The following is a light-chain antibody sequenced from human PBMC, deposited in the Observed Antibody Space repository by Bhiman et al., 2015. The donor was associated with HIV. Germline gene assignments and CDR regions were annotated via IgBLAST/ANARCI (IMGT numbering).Light chain of an antibody. CDR1: SSNIGSNT. V-gene: IGLV1-44*01. Sequence: QSVLTQPPSASGSPGQRVTISCSGSSSNIGSNTVNWYQQLPGTAPKLHIYRNNQRPSGVPDRFSGSKSGTSASLAISGLQAEDEADYYCAAWDDSLNGHVVFGGGTNLTVL. J-gene: IGLJ2*01. CDR2: RNN. CDR3: AAWDDSLNGHVV.